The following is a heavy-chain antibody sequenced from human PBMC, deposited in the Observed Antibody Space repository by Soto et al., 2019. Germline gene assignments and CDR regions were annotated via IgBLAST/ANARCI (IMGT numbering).Heavy chain of an antibody. CDR3: ARGSSWDYYYYYMDV. D-gene: IGHD6-13*01. J-gene: IGHJ6*03. Sequence: ASVKVSCKASGYTFTGYYMHWVRQAPGQGPEWMGWINPNSGGTNYAQKFQGWVTMTRDTSISTAYMELSRLRSDDTAVYYCARGSSWDYYYYYMDVWGKGTTVTVSS. V-gene: IGHV1-2*04. CDR2: INPNSGGT. CDR1: GYTFTGYY.